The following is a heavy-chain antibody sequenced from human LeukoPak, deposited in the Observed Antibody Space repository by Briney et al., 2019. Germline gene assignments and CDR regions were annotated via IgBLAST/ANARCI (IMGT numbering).Heavy chain of an antibody. CDR1: GFTFSSYA. CDR3: AKTTHDSSGYYYFGY. D-gene: IGHD3-22*01. J-gene: IGHJ4*02. Sequence: GGSLRLSCAASGFTFSSYAMSWVRQAPGKGLEWVSAISGRGGSTYYADSVKGRFTISRDNSKNTLYLQMNSLRAEDTAVYYCAKTTHDSSGYYYFGYWGQGTLVTVSS. V-gene: IGHV3-23*01. CDR2: ISGRGGST.